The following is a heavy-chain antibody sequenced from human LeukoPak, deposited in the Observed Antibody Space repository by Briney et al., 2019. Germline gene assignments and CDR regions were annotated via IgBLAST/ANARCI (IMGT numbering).Heavy chain of an antibody. CDR2: ISSSGDIT. V-gene: IGHV3-23*01. J-gene: IGHJ6*03. Sequence: PGGSLRLSCAASEFSVGSNYMNWVRQAPGKGLERVSSISSSGDITYYADSVKGRFTVSRDNPKNTLYLQLNSLRAEDTAVYYCAKDACGGNCFYSMDVWGKGTTVTVSS. D-gene: IGHD1-14*01. CDR3: AKDACGGNCFYSMDV. CDR1: EFSVGSNY.